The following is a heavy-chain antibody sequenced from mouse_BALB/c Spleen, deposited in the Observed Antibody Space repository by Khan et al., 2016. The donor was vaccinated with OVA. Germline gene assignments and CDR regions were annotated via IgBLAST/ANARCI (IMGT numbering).Heavy chain of an antibody. CDR2: IWSGGTT. CDR3: ASPLYGYGYAMDY. D-gene: IGHD2-2*01. V-gene: IGHV2-2*02. CDR1: GLSLTNYG. Sequence: VELVESGPGLVQPSQSLSITCTVSGLSLTNYGIHWVRQSPGRGLEWLGVIWSGGTTDYNAPFISRLSIIKDNSKSQVFFKMNSLQANDTAIYYCASPLYGYGYAMDYWGQGTSVTVSS. J-gene: IGHJ4*01.